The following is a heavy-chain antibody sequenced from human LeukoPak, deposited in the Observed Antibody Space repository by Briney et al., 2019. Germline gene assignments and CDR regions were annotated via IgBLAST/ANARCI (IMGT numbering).Heavy chain of an antibody. D-gene: IGHD3-3*01. CDR3: AKDHYWSIDY. CDR1: GFDFSSNW. CDR2: IKGDGIST. V-gene: IGHV3-74*01. J-gene: IGHJ4*02. Sequence: GGSLRLSCAASGFDFSSNWMHWVRHAPGQGLVWVSRIKGDGISTNYADSVKGRFTISRDIAKNTLYLQMNSLRAEDTGVYYCAKDHYWSIDYWGRGTPVTVSS.